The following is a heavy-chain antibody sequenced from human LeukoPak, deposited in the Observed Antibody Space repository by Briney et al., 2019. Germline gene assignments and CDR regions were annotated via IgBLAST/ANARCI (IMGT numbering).Heavy chain of an antibody. Sequence: QPGRSLRLSCAASGFTFDDYAMHWVRQAPGKGLEWVSGISWNSGSIGYADSVKGRFTISRDNAKNSLYLQMNSLRAEDTAVYYCAREPPGPAALDYWGQGTLVTVSS. CDR3: AREPPGPAALDY. J-gene: IGHJ4*02. CDR1: GFTFDDYA. CDR2: ISWNSGSI. D-gene: IGHD2-2*01. V-gene: IGHV3-9*01.